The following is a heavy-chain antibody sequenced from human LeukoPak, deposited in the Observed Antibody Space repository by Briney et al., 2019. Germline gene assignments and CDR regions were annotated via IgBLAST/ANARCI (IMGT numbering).Heavy chain of an antibody. V-gene: IGHV3-23*01. CDR3: VRAGWELDY. CDR2: ISGSGGTT. J-gene: IGHJ4*02. CDR1: GFTFSGYA. Sequence: PGGSLRLSCAASGFTFSGYAMSWVRQAPGKGLEWVSAISGSGGTTYYADSVKGRFTISRDNSKNTLYVQMNSLRAEDTALYYCVRAGWELDYWGQGTPVTVSS. D-gene: IGHD4-23*01.